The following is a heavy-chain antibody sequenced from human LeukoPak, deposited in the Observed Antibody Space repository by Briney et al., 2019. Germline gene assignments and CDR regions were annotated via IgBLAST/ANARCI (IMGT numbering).Heavy chain of an antibody. D-gene: IGHD2-8*01. CDR2: INPNSGGT. J-gene: IGHJ4*02. CDR3: ARGGGNVLMAVGLDPDY. V-gene: IGHV1-2*02. Sequence: VASVKVSFKASGYTFTVYYMHWVRQAPGQGLEWMGWINPNSGGTNYAQKFQGRVTMTRDTSISTAYMELSRLRSDDTAVYYCARGGGNVLMAVGLDPDYWGQGTLVTVSS. CDR1: GYTFTVYY.